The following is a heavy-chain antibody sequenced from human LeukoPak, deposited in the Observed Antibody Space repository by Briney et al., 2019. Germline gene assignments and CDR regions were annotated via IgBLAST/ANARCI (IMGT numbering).Heavy chain of an antibody. V-gene: IGHV3-23*01. D-gene: IGHD2-15*01. CDR1: GFTFSSHG. CDR2: ITSGTRT. Sequence: GGTLRLSCVASGFTFSSHGMNWVRQAPGKGLEWVSGITSGTRTYYADSVKGRFAISRDNSKNTMYLQMNSPRAEDTAVYYCARRGFSGGNPYYYYYMDVWGKGTTVTVSS. J-gene: IGHJ6*03. CDR3: ARRGFSGGNPYYYYYMDV.